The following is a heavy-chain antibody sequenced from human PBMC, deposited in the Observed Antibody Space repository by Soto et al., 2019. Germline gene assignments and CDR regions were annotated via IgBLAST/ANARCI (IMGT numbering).Heavy chain of an antibody. Sequence: GASVKVSCKASGYMFTSHGFNGVRQAPGRGLEWMGWISTYNGNTNYAQRRQDRVTITTNTSTSTVYMELRSLRSDDTAVYYCARDLLAVGGPRDGMDVWGQGTTVTVSS. J-gene: IGHJ6*02. CDR3: ARDLLAVGGPRDGMDV. D-gene: IGHD6-13*01. CDR1: GYMFTSHG. V-gene: IGHV1-18*01. CDR2: ISTYNGNT.